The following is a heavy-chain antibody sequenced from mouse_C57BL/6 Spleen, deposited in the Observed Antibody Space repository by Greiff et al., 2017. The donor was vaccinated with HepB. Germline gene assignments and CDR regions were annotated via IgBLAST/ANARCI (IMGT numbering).Heavy chain of an antibody. CDR1: GYTFTGYW. V-gene: IGHV1-9*01. Sequence: VQLQQSGAELMKPGASVKLSCKATGYTFTGYWIEWVKQRPGHGLEWIGEILPGNGSTNYNEKFKGKATFTADTSSNTAYMQLSSLATEDSAIYDSARPLCRPWAMDYWGQGTSVTVSS. CDR3: ARPLCRPWAMDY. D-gene: IGHD6-1*01. J-gene: IGHJ4*01. CDR2: ILPGNGST.